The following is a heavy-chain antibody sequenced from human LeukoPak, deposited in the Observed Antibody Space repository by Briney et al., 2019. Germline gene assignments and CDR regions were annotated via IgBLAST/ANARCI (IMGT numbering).Heavy chain of an antibody. V-gene: IGHV3-74*01. CDR1: GFTFSSYW. J-gene: IGHJ4*02. CDR2: INSDGSST. D-gene: IGHD6-6*01. CDR3: ARAGRKQLVGFGY. Sequence: GGSLRLSCAAPGFTFSSYWMHWVRQAPGKGLVWVSRINSDGSSTSYADSVKGRFTISRDNAKNTLYLQMNSLRAEDTAVYYCARAGRKQLVGFGYWGQGTLVTVSS.